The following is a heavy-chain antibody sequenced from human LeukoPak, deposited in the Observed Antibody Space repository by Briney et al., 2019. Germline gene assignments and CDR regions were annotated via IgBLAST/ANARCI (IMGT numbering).Heavy chain of an antibody. Sequence: SETLSLTCTVSGGSISSYYWSWIRQPAGKGLEWIGRIYTSGSTNYNPSLKSRVTMSVDTSKNQFSLKLSSVTAADTAVYYCAREDSSGWYLDWFDPWGQGTLVTVSS. D-gene: IGHD6-19*01. V-gene: IGHV4-4*07. CDR2: IYTSGST. J-gene: IGHJ5*02. CDR1: GGSISSYY. CDR3: AREDSSGWYLDWFDP.